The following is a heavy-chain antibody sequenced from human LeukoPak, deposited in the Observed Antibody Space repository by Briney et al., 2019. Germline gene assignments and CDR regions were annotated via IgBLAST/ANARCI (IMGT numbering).Heavy chain of an antibody. Sequence: SGGSLRLSCAASGFTFSSYAMSWVRQAPGKGLEWVSAISGSGGSTYYADSVKGRFTISRDNSKNTLYLRMNSLRAEDTAVYYCAKDAYYDSSGYHRPKYFQHWGQGTLVTVSS. CDR1: GFTFSSYA. V-gene: IGHV3-23*01. CDR3: AKDAYYDSSGYHRPKYFQH. D-gene: IGHD3-22*01. J-gene: IGHJ1*01. CDR2: ISGSGGST.